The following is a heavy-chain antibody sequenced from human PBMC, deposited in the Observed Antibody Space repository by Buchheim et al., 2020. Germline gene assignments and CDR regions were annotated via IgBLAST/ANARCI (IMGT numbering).Heavy chain of an antibody. D-gene: IGHD3-3*01. CDR2: MNPNSGNT. CDR1: GYTFTSYD. J-gene: IGHJ5*02. Sequence: QVQLVQSGAEVKKPGASVKVSCKASGYTFTSYDINWVRQATGQGLEWMGWMNPNSGNTGYAQKFQGRVTMTRYTSISTAYMELSSLRSEDTAVYYCARGRRDDWDFWSRARNWFDPWGQGTL. V-gene: IGHV1-8*01. CDR3: ARGRRDDWDFWSRARNWFDP.